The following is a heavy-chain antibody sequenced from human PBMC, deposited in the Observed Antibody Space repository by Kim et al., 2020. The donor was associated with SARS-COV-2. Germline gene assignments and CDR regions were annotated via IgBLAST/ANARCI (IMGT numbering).Heavy chain of an antibody. V-gene: IGHV3-23*01. D-gene: IGHD5-18*01. CDR3: AAEKHGYSPFDY. CDR1: GFTFSSYA. J-gene: IGHJ4*02. Sequence: GGSLRLSCAASGFTFSSYAISWVRQAPGKGLAWVSAISGSGGTTLYADSVKGRFTISRDNSKNTLYLQMDGLRADDTAVYYCAAEKHGYSPFDYWGQGTLVTVSS. CDR2: ISGSGGTT.